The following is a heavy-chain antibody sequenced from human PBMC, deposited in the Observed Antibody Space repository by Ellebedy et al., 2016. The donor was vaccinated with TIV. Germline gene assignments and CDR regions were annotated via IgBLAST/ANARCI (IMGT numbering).Heavy chain of an antibody. J-gene: IGHJ4*02. D-gene: IGHD4-17*01. CDR3: ARVHGDYRIDY. CDR1: EFSFSSCW. Sequence: GESLKISCAAYEFSFSSCWMNWVRQAPGKGLEWVSSMSGTSSYVHYADSVEGRFTISRDNAKNSLYLHMSSLRVEDTAVYYCARVHGDYRIDYWGPGTLVTVSS. V-gene: IGHV3-21*06. CDR2: MSGTSSYV.